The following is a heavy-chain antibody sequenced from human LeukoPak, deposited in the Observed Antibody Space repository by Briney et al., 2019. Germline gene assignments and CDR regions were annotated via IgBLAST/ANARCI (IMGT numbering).Heavy chain of an antibody. V-gene: IGHV3-64*01. CDR2: ISSNGGST. CDR1: GFTFSSYA. J-gene: IGHJ3*02. Sequence: QPGGSLRLSCAASGFTFSSYAMHWVRQAPGKGLEYVSAISSNGGSTYYANSVKGRFTISRDNSKNTLYLQMGSLRAEDMAVYYCARDPSSIVGATSAFDIWGQGTMVTVSS. CDR3: ARDPSSIVGATSAFDI. D-gene: IGHD1-26*01.